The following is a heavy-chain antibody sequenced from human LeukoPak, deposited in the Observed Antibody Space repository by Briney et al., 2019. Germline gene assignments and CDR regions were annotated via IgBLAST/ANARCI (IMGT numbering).Heavy chain of an antibody. CDR3: ARDPYRPRYFDL. V-gene: IGHV3-21*01. CDR2: ISSSSSYI. Sequence: GGSLRLSCAASGFTFSSYSMNWVRQAPGKGLEWVSSISSSSSYIYYADSVKGRFTISRDNAKNSLYLQMDSLRAEDTAVYYCARDPYRPRYFDLWGRGTLVTVSS. CDR1: GFTFSSYS. J-gene: IGHJ2*01.